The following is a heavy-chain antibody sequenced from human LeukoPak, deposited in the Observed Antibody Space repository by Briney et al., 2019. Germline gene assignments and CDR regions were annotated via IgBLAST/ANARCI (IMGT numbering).Heavy chain of an antibody. V-gene: IGHV3-21*04. CDR1: WFTLSKHS. CDR2: ISSSSSYI. D-gene: IGHD3-10*01. J-gene: IGHJ5*02. Sequence: PGGALRLFCAASWFTLSKHSLNWVRPAPGEGLGGVSSISSSSSYIYYADSVKGRFTISRDNSKNTLYLQMNSLRAEDTAVYYCAKDIRGPYWFDPWGQGTLVTVSS. CDR3: AKDIRGPYWFDP.